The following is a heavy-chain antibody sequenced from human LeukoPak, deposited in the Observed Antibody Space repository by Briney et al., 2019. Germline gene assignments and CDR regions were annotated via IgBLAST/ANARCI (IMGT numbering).Heavy chain of an antibody. CDR3: ARGTGMGFDP. D-gene: IGHD3-10*01. J-gene: IGHJ5*02. Sequence: ASVKVSCKASGGTFSSNAISWVRQAPGQGLEWMGGTIPVYGTTNYAQKFQGRVTMTRNTSISTAYMELSSLRSEDTAVYYCARGTGMGFDPWGQGTLVTVSS. V-gene: IGHV1-69*05. CDR1: GGTFSSNA. CDR2: TIPVYGTT.